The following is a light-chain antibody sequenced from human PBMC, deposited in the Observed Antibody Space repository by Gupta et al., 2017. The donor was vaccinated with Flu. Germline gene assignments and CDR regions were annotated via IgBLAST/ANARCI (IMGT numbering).Light chain of an antibody. CDR2: DVS. CDR1: TSDVGGYNS. V-gene: IGLV2-14*01. CDR3: SSYTSGSTLVVA. Sequence: QSALTHPASVSGSPGQSITISCTGSTSDVGGYNSVSWYQQRPGTAPKLMIYDVSNRPSGISNRFSGSKSGNTASLTISGLQAEDEADYYCSSYTSGSTLVVAFGGGTKLTVL. J-gene: IGLJ2*01.